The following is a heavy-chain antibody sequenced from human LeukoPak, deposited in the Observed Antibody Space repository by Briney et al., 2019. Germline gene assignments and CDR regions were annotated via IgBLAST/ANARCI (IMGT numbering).Heavy chain of an antibody. CDR1: GFTFYSYW. V-gene: IGHV3-7*01. D-gene: IGHD5-18*01. Sequence: GGSLRLSCAASGFTFYSYWMSWVRQAPGKGLEWVANIKKDGSEKYYVDSVKGRFTISRDNAKSSLYLQMNSLRAEDTAVYYCARHLSGVSGYTYGRGIDYWGQGTLVTVSS. CDR3: ARHLSGVSGYTYGRGIDY. J-gene: IGHJ4*02. CDR2: IKKDGSEK.